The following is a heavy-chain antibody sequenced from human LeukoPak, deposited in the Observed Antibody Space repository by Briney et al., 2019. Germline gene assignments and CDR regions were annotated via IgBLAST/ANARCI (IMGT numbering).Heavy chain of an antibody. J-gene: IGHJ4*02. CDR2: INPSGGST. CDR3: ARDDRRLIDY. D-gene: IGHD6-25*01. CDR1: GYTFTTYY. Sequence: ASVKVSYKASGYTFTTYYMHWVRQAPGQGLEWMGIINPSGGSTSYAQKFQGRVTMTRDMSTSTVYMELSSLRSEDTAVYYCARDDRRLIDYWGQGTLVTVSS. V-gene: IGHV1-46*01.